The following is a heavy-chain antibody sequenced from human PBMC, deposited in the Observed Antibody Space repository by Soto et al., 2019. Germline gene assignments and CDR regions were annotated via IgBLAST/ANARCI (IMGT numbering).Heavy chain of an antibody. CDR2: IFWDDDK. Sequence: QITLKESGPALVRPTQTLTLTCSFSGFSLTTRGVAVGWIRQPPGKALEWLALIFWDDDKWYSPSLRSRLTITEDTSKNQVVLTMTNIAPVDPATYYCAHRSRGYAYYFDQWGQGTLVTVSS. D-gene: IGHD5-12*01. J-gene: IGHJ4*02. V-gene: IGHV2-5*02. CDR3: AHRSRGYAYYFDQ. CDR1: GFSLTTRGVA.